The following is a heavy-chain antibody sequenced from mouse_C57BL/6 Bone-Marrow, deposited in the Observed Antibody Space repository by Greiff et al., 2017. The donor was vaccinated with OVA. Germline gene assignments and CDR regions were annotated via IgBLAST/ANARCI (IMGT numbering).Heavy chain of an antibody. D-gene: IGHD1-3*01. Sequence: QVQLQQPGAELVMPGASVKLSCKASGYTFTSYWMHWVKQRSGQGLEWIGEIDPSDSYTNYNQKFKGKSTLTVDKSSSTAYMRLSSLTSEDSAVYYCARCMRDEWGFAYWGQGTLVTVSA. CDR3: ARCMRDEWGFAY. V-gene: IGHV1-69*01. CDR2: IDPSDSYT. CDR1: GYTFTSYW. J-gene: IGHJ3*01.